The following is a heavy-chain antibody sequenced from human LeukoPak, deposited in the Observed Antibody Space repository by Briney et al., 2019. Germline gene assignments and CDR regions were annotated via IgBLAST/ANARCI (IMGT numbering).Heavy chain of an antibody. V-gene: IGHV3-23*01. Sequence: GGSLRLSCAASGFTFSSCWMSWVRQAPGKGLEWVSSITGGGGSTYYADSVKGRFTISRDNSKNTLYLQMNSLRAEDTAVYYCAKSSYYDSSGYYREYYFDYWGQGTLVTVSS. J-gene: IGHJ4*02. CDR1: GFTFSSCW. D-gene: IGHD3-22*01. CDR3: AKSSYYDSSGYYREYYFDY. CDR2: ITGGGGST.